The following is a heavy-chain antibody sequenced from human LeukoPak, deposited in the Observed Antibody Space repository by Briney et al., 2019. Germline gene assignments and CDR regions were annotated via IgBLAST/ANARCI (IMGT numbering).Heavy chain of an antibody. CDR3: AKSVLVSRDGYNY. Sequence: PGRSLRLSCAASGFTFSSYAMSWVRQAPGKGLEWVSAISGSGGSTYYADSVKGRFTISRDNSKNTLYLQMNSLRAEDTAVYYCAKSVLVSRDGYNYWGQGTLVTVSS. V-gene: IGHV3-23*01. D-gene: IGHD5-24*01. CDR1: GFTFSSYA. CDR2: ISGSGGST. J-gene: IGHJ4*02.